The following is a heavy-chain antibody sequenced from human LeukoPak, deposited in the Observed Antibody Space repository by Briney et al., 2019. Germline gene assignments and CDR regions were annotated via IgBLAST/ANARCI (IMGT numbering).Heavy chain of an antibody. J-gene: IGHJ4*02. D-gene: IGHD6-19*01. Sequence: ASVKVSCKASGYTFTGYYIHWVRQAPGQGLEWMGWINPNSGGTNYAQKFQGRVTMTRDTSISTAYMELSRLRSDDTAVYYCARDLLRIAVAGPLGDYWGQGTLVTVSS. CDR3: ARDLLRIAVAGPLGDY. CDR1: GYTFTGYY. V-gene: IGHV1-2*02. CDR2: INPNSGGT.